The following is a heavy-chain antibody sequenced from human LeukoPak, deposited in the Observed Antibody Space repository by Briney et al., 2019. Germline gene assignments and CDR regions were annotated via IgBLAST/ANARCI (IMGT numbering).Heavy chain of an antibody. V-gene: IGHV4-34*01. J-gene: IGHJ4*02. CDR3: ARRRGYSYGTGFFDY. CDR1: GGSFSGYY. CDR2: INHSGST. Sequence: SETLSLTCAVYGGSFSGYYWSWIRQPPGKGLEWIGEINHSGSTNYNPSLKSRVTISVDTSKNQFSLKLSSVTAADTAVYYCARRRGYSYGTGFFDYWGQGTLVTVSS. D-gene: IGHD5-18*01.